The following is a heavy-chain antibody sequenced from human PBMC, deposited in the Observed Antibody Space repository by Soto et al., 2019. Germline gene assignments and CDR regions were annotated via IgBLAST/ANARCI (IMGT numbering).Heavy chain of an antibody. CDR1: NYSFSSFG. CDR2: INPSNDNT. V-gene: IGHV1-18*01. J-gene: IGHJ4*02. D-gene: IGHD1-26*01. Sequence: ASVKVSCKASNYSFSSFGISWMRQAPGQGLEWMAWINPSNDNTNYAQGLQGRVTLTSDTSTSTAYMELRSLRSDDTAVYYCARDPFYSGSNLQVGYFDSWGQGTLVTVS. CDR3: ARDPFYSGSNLQVGYFDS.